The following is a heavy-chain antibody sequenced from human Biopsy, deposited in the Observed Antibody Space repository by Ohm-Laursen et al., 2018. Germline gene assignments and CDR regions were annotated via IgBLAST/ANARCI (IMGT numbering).Heavy chain of an antibody. CDR1: GESMGTYY. V-gene: IGHV4-59*01. CDR3: ARVRGGFLEWFDY. Sequence: GTLSLTCTVSGESMGTYYWSWIRQPPGKVMEWIASIYYSGTTHKNPSLKSRVTISVDTSQGLLSLDLSSVTAADTAVYYCARVRGGFLEWFDYWGQKTLVTVSS. D-gene: IGHD3-3*01. CDR2: IYYSGTT. J-gene: IGHJ5*01.